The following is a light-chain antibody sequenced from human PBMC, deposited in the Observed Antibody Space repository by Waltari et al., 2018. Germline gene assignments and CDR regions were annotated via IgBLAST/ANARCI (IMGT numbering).Light chain of an antibody. CDR2: WAS. J-gene: IGKJ3*01. Sequence: DIVMTQSPDSLAVSLVERATINCKSSQSVLYSSNNKNHLAWYQQKPGQSPKLLIYWASTRESGVPDRFSGSGSGTDFTLTISSLQAEDVAVYYCQQYYATPRTFGPGTKVDIK. V-gene: IGKV4-1*01. CDR3: QQYYATPRT. CDR1: QSVLYSSNNKNH.